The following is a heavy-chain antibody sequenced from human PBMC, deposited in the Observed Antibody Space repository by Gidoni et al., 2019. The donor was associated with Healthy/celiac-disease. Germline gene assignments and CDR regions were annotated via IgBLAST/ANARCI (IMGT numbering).Heavy chain of an antibody. CDR1: GFTFISYS. Sequence: EVQLVESGGGLVQPGGSLRLSCAASGFTFISYSMNWVRQAPGKGLAWVSYISSSSSTIYYADSVKGRFTISRDNAKNSLYLQMNSLRDEDTAVYYCARGIAAAAIFDYWGQGTLVTVSS. CDR3: ARGIAAAAIFDY. CDR2: ISSSSSTI. V-gene: IGHV3-48*02. D-gene: IGHD6-13*01. J-gene: IGHJ4*02.